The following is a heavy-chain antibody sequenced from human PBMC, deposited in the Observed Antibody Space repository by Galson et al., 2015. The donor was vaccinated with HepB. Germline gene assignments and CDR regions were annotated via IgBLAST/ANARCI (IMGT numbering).Heavy chain of an antibody. CDR1: FTFKTHS. CDR2: ISHTSDYV. Sequence: FTFKTHSMNWVRQAPGKGLEWVSSISHTSDYVFYAESVKGRFTVSRDNAESSLYLQMSSLRAEDTAVYYCVRDPPYDILTGYSHFDYWGQGTLVTVSS. V-gene: IGHV3-21*01. J-gene: IGHJ4*02. CDR3: VRDPPYDILTGYSHFDY. D-gene: IGHD3-9*01.